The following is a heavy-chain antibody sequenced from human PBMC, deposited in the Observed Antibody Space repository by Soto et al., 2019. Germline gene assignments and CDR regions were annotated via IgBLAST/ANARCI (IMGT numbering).Heavy chain of an antibody. CDR3: VRVLKSIGWDNDVFDI. V-gene: IGHV3-23*01. CDR2: ISGSGGST. D-gene: IGHD6-19*01. CDR1: GFTFTTNA. Sequence: PGGSLRLSCAASGFTFTTNAMSWVRQAPGKGLEWVSAISGSGGSTYYVDSVKGRFTISRDNSKNTLYLQMNSLRAEDTAVYYCVRVLKSIGWDNDVFDIWGQGTMVTVSS. J-gene: IGHJ3*02.